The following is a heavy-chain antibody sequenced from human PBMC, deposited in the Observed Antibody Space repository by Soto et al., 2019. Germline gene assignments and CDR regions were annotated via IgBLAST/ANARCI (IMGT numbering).Heavy chain of an antibody. V-gene: IGHV1-8*01. J-gene: IGHJ6*03. CDR2: MNPNSGNT. CDR1: GYTFTSYD. Sequence: GASVKVSCKASGYTFTSYDINWVRQATVQGLEWMGWMNPNSGNTGYAQKFQGRVTMTRNTSISTAYMELSSLRSEDTAVYYCARDSSSWTGDYYYYMDVWGKGTTVTVSS. CDR3: ARDSSSWTGDYYYYMDV. D-gene: IGHD6-13*01.